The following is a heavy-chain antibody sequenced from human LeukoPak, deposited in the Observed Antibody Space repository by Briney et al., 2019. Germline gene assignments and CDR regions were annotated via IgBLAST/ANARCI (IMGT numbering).Heavy chain of an antibody. V-gene: IGHV3-23*01. CDR2: ISGSGGST. J-gene: IGHJ4*02. CDR3: AKAGRVYQLPGY. CDR1: GFTFSSYA. D-gene: IGHD2-2*01. Sequence: PGGSLRLSCAASGFTFSSYAMSWVRQAPGKGLEWVSAISGSGGSTYYADSVKGRFTISRDNSKNTLYLQMNSLRAEDTAVYHCAKAGRVYQLPGYWGQGTLVTVSS.